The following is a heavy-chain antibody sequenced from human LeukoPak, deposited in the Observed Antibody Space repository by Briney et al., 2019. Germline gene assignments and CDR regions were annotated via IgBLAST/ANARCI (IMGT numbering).Heavy chain of an antibody. CDR3: ARDYDSTGQIDY. V-gene: IGHV3-23*01. Sequence: PGGSLRLSCAASGFTFSGYAMSWVRQAPGKGLEWVSAISGRGDSTHYADSVKGRFTISRDNAKNSLYLQMNSLRDEDTVVYYCARDYDSTGQIDYWGQGTLVTVSS. CDR2: ISGRGDST. CDR1: GFTFSGYA. D-gene: IGHD3-22*01. J-gene: IGHJ4*02.